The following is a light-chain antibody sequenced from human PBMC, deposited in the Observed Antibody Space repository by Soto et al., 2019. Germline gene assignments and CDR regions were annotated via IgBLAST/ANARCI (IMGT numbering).Light chain of an antibody. CDR2: DAS. V-gene: IGKV3-11*01. CDR1: QSVSSY. CDR3: QQRSNWPSIT. J-gene: IGKJ5*01. Sequence: EIVLTQSPAPLSLSPGERATLSCRASQSVSSYLAWYQQKPGQAPRLLIYDASNRATGIPARFSGSGSGTDFTLTISRLEPEDFAVYYCQQRSNWPSITFGQGTRLEIK.